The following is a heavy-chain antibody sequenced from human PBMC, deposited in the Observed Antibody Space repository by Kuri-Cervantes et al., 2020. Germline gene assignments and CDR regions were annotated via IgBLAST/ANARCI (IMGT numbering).Heavy chain of an antibody. D-gene: IGHD1-26*01. CDR2: MNPNSGNT. J-gene: IGHJ4*02. CDR3: ARTHNRGSYYPILGY. V-gene: IGHV1-8*01. CDR1: GYTFTSYD. Sequence: ASVKVSCKASGYTFTSYDINWVRQATGQGLEWMGWMNPNSGNTGYAQKFQGRATMTRNTSISTAYMELSSLRSEDTAAYYCARTHNRGSYYPILGYWGQGTLVTVSS.